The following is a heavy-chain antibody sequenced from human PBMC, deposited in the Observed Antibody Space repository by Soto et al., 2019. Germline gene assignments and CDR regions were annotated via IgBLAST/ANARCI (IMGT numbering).Heavy chain of an antibody. J-gene: IGHJ4*02. CDR3: PSHRGTLSLPDY. CDR1: GGSISSSSYY. CDR2: IYYSGST. D-gene: IGHD3-10*01. Sequence: QLQLQESGPGLVKPSETLSLTCTVSGGSISSSSYYWGWIRQPPGKGLEWIGSIYYSGSTYYNPSLRSRATISEDTPKTRFSLRRSSVTAPDPLCNSWPSHRGTLSLPDYWAREPWSPSPQ. V-gene: IGHV4-39*01.